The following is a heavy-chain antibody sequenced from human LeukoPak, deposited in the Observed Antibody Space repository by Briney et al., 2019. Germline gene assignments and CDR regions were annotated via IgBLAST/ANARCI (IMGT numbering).Heavy chain of an antibody. CDR3: ARERGDGALE. J-gene: IGHJ4*02. CDR1: GFTFSSYA. D-gene: IGHD4-17*01. Sequence: PGGSLRLSCAASGFTFSSYAMHWVRQAPGKGLEWVAVISYDGSNKYYADSVKGGFTISTDNSKNTLYLQMNSLRAEDTAVYYCARERGDGALEWGQGTLVTVSS. V-gene: IGHV3-30-3*01. CDR2: ISYDGSNK.